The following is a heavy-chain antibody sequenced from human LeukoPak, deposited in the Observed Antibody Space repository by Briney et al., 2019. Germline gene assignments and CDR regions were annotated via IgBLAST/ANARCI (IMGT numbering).Heavy chain of an antibody. Sequence: SGGSLRLSCAASGFTFSSYAMSWVRQAPGKGLEWVSAISGSGGSTYYADSVKGRFTISRDNAKNSLYLQMNSLRAEDTAVYYCAREGIQLEVDYWGQGTLVTVSS. CDR3: AREGIQLEVDY. CDR1: GFTFSSYA. V-gene: IGHV3-23*01. J-gene: IGHJ4*02. CDR2: ISGSGGST. D-gene: IGHD5-18*01.